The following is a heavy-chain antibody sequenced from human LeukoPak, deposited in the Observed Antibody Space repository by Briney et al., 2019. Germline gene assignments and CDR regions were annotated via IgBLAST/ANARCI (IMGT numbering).Heavy chain of an antibody. CDR3: ASPYCGGGSCYAHDGFDI. V-gene: IGHV1-69*05. CDR2: IIPIFGTA. J-gene: IGHJ3*02. CDR1: GGTFSSYA. Sequence: SVKVSCKASGGTFSSYAISWVRQAPGQGLEWMGGIIPIFGTANYAQKFQGRVTITTDESTSTAYMELRSLRSDDTAVYYCASPYCGGGSCYAHDGFDIWGQGTMVTVSS. D-gene: IGHD2-15*01.